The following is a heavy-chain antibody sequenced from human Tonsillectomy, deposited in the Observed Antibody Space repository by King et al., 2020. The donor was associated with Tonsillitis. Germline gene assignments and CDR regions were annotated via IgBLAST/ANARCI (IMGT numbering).Heavy chain of an antibody. D-gene: IGHD4-17*01. Sequence: VQLVESGGGLVKPGGSLRLSCAGSGFTFRNAWMSWVRQAPGKGLEWGGRIASKTDGGTTYYAAPVKGRFTISRDDSKNTVYLQMSSLKTEDTAVYYCTTQIYGYQRGYNYYGMDVWGQGTTVIVS. V-gene: IGHV3-15*04. CDR2: IASKTDGGTT. J-gene: IGHJ6*02. CDR1: GFTFRNAW. CDR3: TTQIYGYQRGYNYYGMDV.